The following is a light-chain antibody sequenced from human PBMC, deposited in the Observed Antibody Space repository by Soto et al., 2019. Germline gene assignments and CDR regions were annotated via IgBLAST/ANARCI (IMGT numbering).Light chain of an antibody. CDR2: GAP. J-gene: IGKJ2*01. CDR1: QSVGRGY. CDR3: QQYDSAPDT. V-gene: IGKV3-20*01. Sequence: EIVLTQSPGTLSLSPGERATLSCRASQSVGRGYLAWHQQRPGQAPRLLIYGAPSRATGIPERFSGSGSGTDFTLTISRLEPEDFAVYYCQQYDSAPDTFGQGTKLEIK.